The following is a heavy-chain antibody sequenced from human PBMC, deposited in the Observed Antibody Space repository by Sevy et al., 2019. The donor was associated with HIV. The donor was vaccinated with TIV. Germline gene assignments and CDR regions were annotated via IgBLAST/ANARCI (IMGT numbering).Heavy chain of an antibody. CDR1: GFTFNNYA. D-gene: IGHD2-2*01. J-gene: IGHJ4*02. Sequence: GGSLRLSCAASGFTFNNYAMSWVRQAPGKDLEWISAITDTGGDTYHADYVKGRFTIARDNSKNTLYQQLNSLRVEDTATYYCVKGSAASRRYYFDDWGQGTLVTVSS. CDR3: VKGSAASRRYYFDD. V-gene: IGHV3-23*01. CDR2: ITDTGGDT.